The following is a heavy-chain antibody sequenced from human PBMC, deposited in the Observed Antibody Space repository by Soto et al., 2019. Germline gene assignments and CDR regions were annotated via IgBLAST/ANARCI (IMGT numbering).Heavy chain of an antibody. CDR1: GGSFSSYY. V-gene: IGHV4-39*01. J-gene: IGHJ4*02. CDR2: IYYSRST. D-gene: IGHD6-13*01. Sequence: PSETLSLTCAVSGGSFSSYYWSWVRQPPGKGLECIGRIYYSRSTNYNPSLKSRDTMSVDTSTNQFSLKLNSVTAADKAVYYCTRHEGGASADRPLDYWGQRTLVTVSS. CDR3: TRHEGGASADRPLDY.